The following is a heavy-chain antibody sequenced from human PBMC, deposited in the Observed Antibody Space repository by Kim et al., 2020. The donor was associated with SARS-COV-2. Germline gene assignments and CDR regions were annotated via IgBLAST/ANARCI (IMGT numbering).Heavy chain of an antibody. J-gene: IGHJ5*02. D-gene: IGHD3-3*01. CDR1: GYSISSGYY. CDR3: ARVYWSGSVGPDWFDP. V-gene: IGHV4-38-2*02. Sequence: SETLSLTCTVSGYSISSGYYWGWIRQPPGKGLEWIGSIYHSGSTYYNPSLKSRVTISVDTSKNQFSLKLSSVTAADTAVYYCARVYWSGSVGPDWFDPWG. CDR2: IYHSGST.